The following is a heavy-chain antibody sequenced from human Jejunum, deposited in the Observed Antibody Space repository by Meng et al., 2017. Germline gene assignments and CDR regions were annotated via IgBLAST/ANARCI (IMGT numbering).Heavy chain of an antibody. V-gene: IGHV4-59*01. CDR1: GGSMRSYY. J-gene: IGHJ2*01. D-gene: IGHD3-22*01. CDR2: IHYSGST. Sequence: SETLSLTCTVSGGSMRSYYWSWIRQSPGKGLEWIGYIHYSGSTNYNPSLKSRVTISVDTSKNQFSLKLSSVTAADTAMYYCARDANYYDSSGYPRTGYFDLWGHGTLVTVSS. CDR3: ARDANYYDSSGYPRTGYFDL.